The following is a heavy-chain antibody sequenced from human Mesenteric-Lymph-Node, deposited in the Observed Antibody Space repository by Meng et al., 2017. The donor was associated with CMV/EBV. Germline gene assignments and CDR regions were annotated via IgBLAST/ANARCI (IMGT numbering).Heavy chain of an antibody. V-gene: IGHV1-2*02. CDR1: GFTFTGYY. J-gene: IGHJ5*02. CDR3: ARVKIWFGELSGWFDP. Sequence: ASVKVSCKASGFTFTGYYMHWVRQAPGQGLEWMGWINPNSGDTKYAQKFQGRVTMTRDTSITTAYMDLSRLRSDDTAVYFCARVKIWFGELSGWFDPWGQGTLVTVSS. D-gene: IGHD3-10*01. CDR2: INPNSGDT.